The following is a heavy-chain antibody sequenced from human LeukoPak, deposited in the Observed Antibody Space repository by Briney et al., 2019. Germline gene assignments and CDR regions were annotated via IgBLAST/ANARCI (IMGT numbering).Heavy chain of an antibody. D-gene: IGHD3-22*01. CDR1: GFTFSTYA. V-gene: IGHV3-23*01. Sequence: GGSLRLSCVASGFTFSTYAMGWVRQVPGKGLEWVSAISGSGGSTYYADSVKGRFTISRDNSKNTLYLQMNSLRAEDTAVYYCAKDSPLFSYLYDSSGYTDWGQGTLVTVSS. CDR2: ISGSGGST. J-gene: IGHJ1*01. CDR3: AKDSPLFSYLYDSSGYTD.